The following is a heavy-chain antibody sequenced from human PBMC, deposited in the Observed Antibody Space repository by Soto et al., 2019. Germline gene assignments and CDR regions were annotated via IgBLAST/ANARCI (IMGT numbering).Heavy chain of an antibody. CDR2: IYPGDSDT. D-gene: IGHD2-2*01. Sequence: GESLKISFKGSGYSFTSYWIGWVHQMPGKGLEWMGIIYPGDSDTRYSPSFQGQVTISADKSISTAYPQWSSLKASDTAMYYCARQGGYCSSTSCHLYGMDVWGQGTTVTVYS. J-gene: IGHJ6*02. CDR3: ARQGGYCSSTSCHLYGMDV. V-gene: IGHV5-51*07. CDR1: GYSFTSYW.